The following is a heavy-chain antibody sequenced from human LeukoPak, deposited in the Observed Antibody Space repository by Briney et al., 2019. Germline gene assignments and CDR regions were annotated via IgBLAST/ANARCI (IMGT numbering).Heavy chain of an antibody. CDR1: GGSISSGSYY. CDR2: IYTSGST. V-gene: IGHV4-61*02. CDR3: ARDLLPAGGYCSSTSCDYMDV. Sequence: PSETLSLTCTVSGGSISSGSYYWSWIRQPAGKGLEWIGRIYTSGSTNYNPSLKSRVTISVDTSKNQFSLKLSSVTAADTAVYYCARDLLPAGGYCSSTSCDYMDVWGKGTTVTVSS. J-gene: IGHJ6*03. D-gene: IGHD2-2*01.